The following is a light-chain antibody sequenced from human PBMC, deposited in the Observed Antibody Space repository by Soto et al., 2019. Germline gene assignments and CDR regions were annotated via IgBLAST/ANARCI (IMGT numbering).Light chain of an antibody. J-gene: IGLJ2*01. V-gene: IGLV3-1*01. CDR3: QAWDSSTYVV. CDR1: KLGDKY. Sequence: SYELTQPPSVSVSPGQTASITCSGDKLGDKYACWYQQKPCQSPVLVIYQDSKRPSGIPERFSGSNSGNTATLTISGTQAMDEADYYCQAWDSSTYVVFGGGTKLTVL. CDR2: QDS.